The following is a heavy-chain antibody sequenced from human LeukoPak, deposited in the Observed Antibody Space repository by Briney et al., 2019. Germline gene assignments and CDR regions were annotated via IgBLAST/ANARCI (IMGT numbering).Heavy chain of an antibody. CDR2: IYSSGST. D-gene: IGHD6-19*01. Sequence: SETLSLTCTVSGGSISSGSYYWSWIRQPAGKGLEWIGRIYSSGSTNYNPSLKSRVTISLDTSKNQFSLKLSSVTAADTAVYYCARVAGNYYYVDVWGKGTTVTISS. J-gene: IGHJ6*03. CDR1: GGSISSGSYY. V-gene: IGHV4-61*02. CDR3: ARVAGNYYYVDV.